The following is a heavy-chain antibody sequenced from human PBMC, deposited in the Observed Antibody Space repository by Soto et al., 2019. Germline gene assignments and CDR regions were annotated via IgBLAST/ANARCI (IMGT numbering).Heavy chain of an antibody. V-gene: IGHV1-69*02. Sequence: QVQLVQSGAEVKKPGSSVKVSCKASGGTFSSYTISWVRQAPGQRLEWIGRIIPILGIANYAQKIQGRVTITAEKSTRTAYMELSSLRSQDTAVYYCARPNPQRGSVFLFDYWGQGTLVTVSS. J-gene: IGHJ4*02. D-gene: IGHD2-21*01. CDR1: GGTFSSYT. CDR3: ARPNPQRGSVFLFDY. CDR2: IIPILGIA.